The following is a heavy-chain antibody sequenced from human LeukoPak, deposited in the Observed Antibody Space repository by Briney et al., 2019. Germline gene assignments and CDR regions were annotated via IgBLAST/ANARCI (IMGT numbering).Heavy chain of an antibody. CDR1: GFTFGDYA. CDR2: IRSKAYGGTT. Sequence: GGSLRLSCTASGFTFGDYAMSWARQAPGKGLEWVGFIRSKAYGGTTEYAASVKGRFTISRDDSKSIAYLQMNSLKPEDTAVYYCTRGKSSAFYNWFDPWGQGTLVTVSS. J-gene: IGHJ5*02. CDR3: TRGKSSAFYNWFDP. V-gene: IGHV3-49*04.